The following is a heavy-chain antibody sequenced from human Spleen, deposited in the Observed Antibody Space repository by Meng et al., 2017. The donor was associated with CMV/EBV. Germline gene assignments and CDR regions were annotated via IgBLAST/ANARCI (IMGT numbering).Heavy chain of an antibody. CDR1: GFTFDDYG. J-gene: IGHJ4*02. CDR2: ISGSGGST. D-gene: IGHD6-19*01. Sequence: GGSLRLSCAASGFTFDDYGMHWVRQAPGKGLEWVSAISGSGGSTYYADSVKGRFTISRDNSKNTLYLQMNRLRAEDTAVYYCAKGEGQWLVRWGDYWGQGTLVTVSS. V-gene: IGHV3-23*01. CDR3: AKGEGQWLVRWGDY.